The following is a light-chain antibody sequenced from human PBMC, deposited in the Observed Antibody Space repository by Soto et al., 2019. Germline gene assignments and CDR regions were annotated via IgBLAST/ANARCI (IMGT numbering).Light chain of an antibody. V-gene: IGKV1-5*01. Sequence: GDRVTITGRASQSISSWLAWYQQKPGKAPKLLIYYGCSLESGVTSRFSGSGSGTEFTLTISSLQPDDVATYYCQQYNSYLFGQGTKVDI. J-gene: IGKJ1*01. CDR1: QSISSW. CDR2: YGC. CDR3: QQYNSYL.